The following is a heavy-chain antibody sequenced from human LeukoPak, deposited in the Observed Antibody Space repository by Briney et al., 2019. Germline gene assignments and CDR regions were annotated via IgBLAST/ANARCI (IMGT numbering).Heavy chain of an antibody. CDR2: ISYDGSNK. CDR3: AKSVYYYRSGSHLDY. J-gene: IGHJ4*02. D-gene: IGHD3-10*01. V-gene: IGHV3-30*18. CDR1: GFTFSSYG. Sequence: GGSLRLSSAASGFTFSSYGMHWVRQAPGKGLEWVAVISYDGSNKCYADSVKGRFTISRDNSKNTLYLQMNSLRAEDTAVYYCAKSVYYYRSGSHLDYWGQGTLVTVSS.